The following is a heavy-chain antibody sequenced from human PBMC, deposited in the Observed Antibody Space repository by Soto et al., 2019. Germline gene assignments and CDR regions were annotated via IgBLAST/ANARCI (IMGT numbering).Heavy chain of an antibody. Sequence: GGSLRLSCAASGFTFISYGMHWVRQAPGKGLEWVAVISYDGSNKYYADSVKGRFTISRDNSKNTLYLQMNSLRAEDTAVYYCARLPISHYYYYYGMDVWGQGTTVTVSS. CDR2: ISYDGSNK. V-gene: IGHV3-30*03. D-gene: IGHD1-26*01. J-gene: IGHJ6*02. CDR1: GFTFISYG. CDR3: ARLPISHYYYYYGMDV.